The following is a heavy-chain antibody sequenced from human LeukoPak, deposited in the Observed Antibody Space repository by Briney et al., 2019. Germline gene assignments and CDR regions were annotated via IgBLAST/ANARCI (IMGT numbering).Heavy chain of an antibody. J-gene: IGHJ5*02. D-gene: IGHD6-13*01. Sequence: ASVKVSCKASGGTFSSYAISWVRQAPGQGLEWMGIINPSGGSTSYAQKFQGRVTMTRDMSTSTVYMELSSLRSEDTAVYYCARDKVAAAGNWFDPWGQGTLITVSS. V-gene: IGHV1-46*01. CDR2: INPSGGST. CDR3: ARDKVAAAGNWFDP. CDR1: GGTFSSYA.